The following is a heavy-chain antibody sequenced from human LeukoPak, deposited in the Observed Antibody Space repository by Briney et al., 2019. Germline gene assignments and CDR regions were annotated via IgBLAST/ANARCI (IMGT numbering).Heavy chain of an antibody. V-gene: IGHV3-48*03. CDR1: GFTFSSYE. J-gene: IGHJ4*02. CDR2: ISSSGSTI. CDR3: ARDQAGRHSDY. D-gene: IGHD6-13*01. Sequence: AGGSLRPSCAASGFTFSSYEMNWVRQAPGKGLEWVSYISSSGSTIYYADSVKGRFTISRDNAKNSLYLQMNSLRAEDSAVYYCARDQAGRHSDYWGQGTLVNVSS.